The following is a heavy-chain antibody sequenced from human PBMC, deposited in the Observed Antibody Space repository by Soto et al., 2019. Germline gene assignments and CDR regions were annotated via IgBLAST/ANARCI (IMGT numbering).Heavy chain of an antibody. D-gene: IGHD6-13*01. J-gene: IGHJ6*02. CDR1: GGTLSIYA. CDR3: ARPLAAGTLHYFYYSKDV. Sequence: QVQLVQSGDAVKKPGSTVKVSCKAPGGTLSIYAISWVRQAPGHGLEWLGGITPILGTADYAQEFQGRVTITADDSTSTAHMELRSLRSEDTAMYYCARPLAAGTLHYFYYSKDVWCQGTTVTDSS. V-gene: IGHV1-69*11. CDR2: ITPILGTA.